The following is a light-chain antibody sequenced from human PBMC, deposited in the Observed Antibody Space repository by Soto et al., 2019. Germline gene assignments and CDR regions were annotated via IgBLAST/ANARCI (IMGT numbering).Light chain of an antibody. CDR2: DGS. CDR1: QSVPKNY. Sequence: IVLTQSPDTLSLSPGERAILSCRASQSVPKNYLAWYQQKPGQAPRLLIHDGSSRATGIPDWFSGSGSGTDFTLTISRLEPEDFAVYYCQQCSTSPLTFGGGTKVEIK. CDR3: QQCSTSPLT. J-gene: IGKJ4*01. V-gene: IGKV3-20*01.